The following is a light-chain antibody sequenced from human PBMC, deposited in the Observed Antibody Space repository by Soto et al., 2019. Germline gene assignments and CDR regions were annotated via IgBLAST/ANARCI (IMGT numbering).Light chain of an antibody. CDR2: RAS. V-gene: IGKV1-5*03. CDR1: QSIDNW. CDR3: QQLFDSPIT. J-gene: IGKJ5*01. Sequence: DIQMTQSPSTLSASVGDRVTITCRVSQSIDNWLAWYQQKPGKVPNLLIYRASILHSGVPSRFSGSGSGTEFTLTISTLQPDDFATYYCQQLFDSPITFGQGTRLEIK.